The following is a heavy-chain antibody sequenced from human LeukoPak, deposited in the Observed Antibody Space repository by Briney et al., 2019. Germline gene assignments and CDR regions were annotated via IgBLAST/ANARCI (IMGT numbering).Heavy chain of an antibody. J-gene: IGHJ5*02. CDR2: IFPGDSDT. CDR3: ARRPALLGGGLDV. Sequence: GDSLQISCQTSGYPFTKFWVAWVRQVPGRGLEWMGIIFPGDSDTRYHPSSRGRVSISADRSTNTAYLGWSRLEASDSAIYYCARRPALLGGGLDVWGQGTLVSVSS. D-gene: IGHD3-16*01. V-gene: IGHV5-51*01. CDR1: GYPFTKFW.